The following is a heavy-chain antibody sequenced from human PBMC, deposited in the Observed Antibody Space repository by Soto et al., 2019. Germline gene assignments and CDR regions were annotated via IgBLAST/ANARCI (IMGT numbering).Heavy chain of an antibody. V-gene: IGHV1-18*01. CDR2: ISAYNGNT. D-gene: IGHD3-10*01. J-gene: IGHJ6*02. CDR3: ASYYGSGSYYMIEDYYYGMDV. CDR1: GYTFTSYG. Sequence: ASVKVSCKASGYTFTSYGISWVRQAPGQGLEWMGWISAYNGNTNYAQKLQGRVTMTTDTSTSTAYMELRSLRSDDTAVYYCASYYGSGSYYMIEDYYYGMDVWGQGTTVTVSS.